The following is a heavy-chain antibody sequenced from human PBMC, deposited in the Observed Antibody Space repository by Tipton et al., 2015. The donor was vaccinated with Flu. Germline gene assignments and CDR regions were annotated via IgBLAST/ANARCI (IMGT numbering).Heavy chain of an antibody. J-gene: IGHJ3*02. CDR2: IGGSGGST. CDR3: AKFGGYCSSPSCYTGFAFDI. Sequence: SLRLSCAASGFTYTSYDMNWVRQAPGKGLEWVSSIGGSGGSTYYADSVKGRFTISRDNSKNTLYLQVNSLRAEDTAVYYCAKFGGYCSSPSCYTGFAFDIWGLGTMVTVSS. CDR1: GFTYTSYD. D-gene: IGHD2-2*02. V-gene: IGHV3-23*01.